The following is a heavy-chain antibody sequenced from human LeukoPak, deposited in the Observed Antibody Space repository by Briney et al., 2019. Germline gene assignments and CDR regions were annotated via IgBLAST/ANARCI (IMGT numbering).Heavy chain of an antibody. Sequence: SETLSLTCTVSGGSISSSDYYWGWIRQPPGKGLEWIGSIYYGGTTYYNPSLKSRVTISVYTSKNQFSLRLNSVTAADTAVYYCARQSAAAGWTWGQGTLVTVSS. CDR1: GGSISSSDYY. D-gene: IGHD6-13*01. CDR2: IYYGGTT. J-gene: IGHJ1*01. CDR3: ARQSAAAGWT. V-gene: IGHV4-39*01.